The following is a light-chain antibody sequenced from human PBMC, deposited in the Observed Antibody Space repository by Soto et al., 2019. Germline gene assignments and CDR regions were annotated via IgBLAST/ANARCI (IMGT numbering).Light chain of an antibody. CDR2: SNN. J-gene: IGLJ1*01. CDR3: AAWDDSLNGYV. CDR1: SSNIGSNT. Sequence: QSVLTQPPSASGTPGQRVTISCSGSSSNIGSNTVNWYQQLPGTAPKLLIYSNNQRPSGVPDRFSGSKSGTSASLAISGLQSEDDADYYCAAWDDSLNGYVFGTGTKVTLL. V-gene: IGLV1-44*01.